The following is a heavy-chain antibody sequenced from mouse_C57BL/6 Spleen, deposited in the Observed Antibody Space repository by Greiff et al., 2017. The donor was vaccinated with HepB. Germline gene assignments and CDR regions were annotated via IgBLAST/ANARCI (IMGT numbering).Heavy chain of an antibody. CDR1: DSEVFPIAY. CDR3: ARMVEGAWFAY. D-gene: IGHD1-1*02. CDR2: ILPSIGRT. Sequence: VKLQQSGSELRSPGSSVKLSCKDFDSEVFPIAYMSWVRQKPGHGFEWIGGILPSIGRTIYGEKFEDKATLDADTLSNTAYLELNSLTSEDSAIYYCARMVEGAWFAYWGQGTLVTVSA. J-gene: IGHJ3*01. V-gene: IGHV15-2*01.